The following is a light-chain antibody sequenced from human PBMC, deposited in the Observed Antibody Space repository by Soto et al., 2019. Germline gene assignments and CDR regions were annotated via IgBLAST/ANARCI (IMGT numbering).Light chain of an antibody. CDR3: QHYGGMWT. V-gene: IGKV1-5*01. CDR2: DAS. CDR1: QSISNR. J-gene: IGKJ1*01. Sequence: DIQMTQSPSTLSASFGDRVTITCRASQSISNRLAWYQQKPGKAPKVLIYDASNLESGVPSRFTGSGSGTEFILTISSLQPDDFATYYCQHYGGMWTFGQGTKVDIK.